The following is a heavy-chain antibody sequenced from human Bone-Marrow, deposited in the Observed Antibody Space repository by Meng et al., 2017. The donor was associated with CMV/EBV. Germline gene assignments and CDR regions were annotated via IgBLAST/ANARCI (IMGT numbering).Heavy chain of an antibody. J-gene: IGHJ1*01. D-gene: IGHD3-9*01. V-gene: IGHV3-21*01. Sequence: GGSLRLSCAASGFTFSSYSMNWVRQAPGKGLEWFSSISSSSSYIYYADSVKGRFTISRDNAKNSLYLQMNSLRAEDTAVYYCAKDSDDMLTGYSSSDSWGQGTRVTVSS. CDR2: ISSSSSYI. CDR3: AKDSDDMLTGYSSSDS. CDR1: GFTFSSYS.